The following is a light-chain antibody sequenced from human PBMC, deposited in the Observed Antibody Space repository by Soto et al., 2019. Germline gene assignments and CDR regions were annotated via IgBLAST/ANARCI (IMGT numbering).Light chain of an antibody. V-gene: IGLV2-14*01. CDR3: SSYTSSSTLEV. CDR1: SSDVGGYNY. Sequence: QSALTQPASVSGSPGQSITISCTATSSDVGGYNYVSWYQQHPGKAPKLMIYEVSNRPSGVSNRFSGSKSGNTASLTISGLQAEDEADYYCSSYTSSSTLEVFGGGTQLTVL. J-gene: IGLJ3*02. CDR2: EVS.